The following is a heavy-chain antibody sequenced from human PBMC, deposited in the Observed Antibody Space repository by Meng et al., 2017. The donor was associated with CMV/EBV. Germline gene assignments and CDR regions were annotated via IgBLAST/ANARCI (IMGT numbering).Heavy chain of an antibody. CDR1: GGSISSGDYY. CDR2: IYYSGST. J-gene: IGHJ5*02. V-gene: IGHV4-30-4*08. CDR3: ARVYCSGGSCYGNWFDP. D-gene: IGHD2-15*01. Sequence: GQLQEWGPGLVKPSQTLSPTCTVSGGSISSGDYYRSWIRQPPGKGLEWIGYIYYSGSTYYNPSLKSRVTISVDTSKNQFSLKLSSVTAADTAVYYCARVYCSGGSCYGNWFDPWGQGTLVTVSS.